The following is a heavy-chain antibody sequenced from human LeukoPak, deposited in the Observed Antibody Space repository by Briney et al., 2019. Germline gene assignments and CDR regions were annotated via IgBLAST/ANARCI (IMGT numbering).Heavy chain of an antibody. V-gene: IGHV3-30*03. CDR1: GFTFDDYA. J-gene: IGHJ3*02. D-gene: IGHD3-22*01. CDR2: ISYDGSNE. CDR3: ARDLKTYYYDSSGPEDAFDI. Sequence: GGSLRLSCAASGFTFDDYAMHWVRQAPGKGLEWVALISYDGSNEYYADSVKGRFTISRENSKNTLYLQMNSLRTEDTAVYYCARDLKTYYYDSSGPEDAFDIWGQGTMVTVSS.